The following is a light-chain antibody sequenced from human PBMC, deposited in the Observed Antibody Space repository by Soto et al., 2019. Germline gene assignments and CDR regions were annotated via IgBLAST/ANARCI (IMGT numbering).Light chain of an antibody. V-gene: IGKV3-11*01. J-gene: IGKJ3*01. CDR1: QSVGSY. Sequence: EIVLTQSPATLSLSPGERATLSCRASQSVGSYLVWYQEKPGQAPRLLIHDVSNRDTGIPARFSGSGSGTEFTLTISSLEPEDFAVYYCQQRSNWPMTFRPGTKVEIK. CDR2: DVS. CDR3: QQRSNWPMT.